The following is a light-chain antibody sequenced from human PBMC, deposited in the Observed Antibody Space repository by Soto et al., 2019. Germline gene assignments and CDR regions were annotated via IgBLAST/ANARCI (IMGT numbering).Light chain of an antibody. J-gene: IGKJ4*01. Sequence: AIEMTQTPSSLSAPVGAVITIPFRASQGIRNDLGWYQQKPGKAPKLLIYSASTLQSGVPSRFSGSGSGTDFTLTISSLQPEDFATYYCLQDYNYPLTIGGGTKVDIK. V-gene: IGKV1-6*01. CDR2: SAS. CDR3: LQDYNYPLT. CDR1: QGIRND.